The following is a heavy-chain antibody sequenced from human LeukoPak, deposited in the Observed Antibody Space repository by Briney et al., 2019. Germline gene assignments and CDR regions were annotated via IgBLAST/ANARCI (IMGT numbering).Heavy chain of an antibody. CDR1: GGSITNYY. J-gene: IGHJ3*02. CDR2: IYYSGST. D-gene: IGHD3-22*01. CDR3: ARQHYYDSSGYLTTYVFDI. V-gene: IGHV4-59*08. Sequence: SETLPLTCSVSGGSITNYYWSWIRQPPAKGLEWIGYIYYSGSTSYNPSLESRVTISVDTSKNQFSLKLSSVTAADTAVYYCARQHYYDSSGYLTTYVFDIWGQGTMVTVSS.